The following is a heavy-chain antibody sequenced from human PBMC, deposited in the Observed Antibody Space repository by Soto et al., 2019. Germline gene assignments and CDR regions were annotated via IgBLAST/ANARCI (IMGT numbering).Heavy chain of an antibody. V-gene: IGHV3-9*01. J-gene: IGHJ4*02. CDR1: GFTFDNYA. D-gene: IGHD5-12*01. CDR2: INWNSVTF. CDR3: ARDHDENFGYDLDYFDF. Sequence: EAQLVESGGGLVQPGRSLRLYCAASGFTFDNYAMHWVRQGPGKGLEWVSGINWNSVTFDYADSVKGRFTISRDNAKNSLYLQMDSLRPEDTASYYCARDHDENFGYDLDYFDFWGRGTLVTVSS.